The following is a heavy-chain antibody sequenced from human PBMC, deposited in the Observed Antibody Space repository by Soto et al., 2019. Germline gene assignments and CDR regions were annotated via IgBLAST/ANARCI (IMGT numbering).Heavy chain of an antibody. CDR3: ARDLFVYYDILTGKSPEYEYYYYYGMDV. CDR2: ISSSSSYI. V-gene: IGHV3-21*01. Sequence: PGGSLRLSCAASGFTFSSYSMNWVRQAPGKGLEWVSSISSSSSYIYYADSVKGRFTISRDNAKNSLYLQMNSLRAEDTAVYYCARDLFVYYDILTGKSPEYEYYYYYGMDVWGRGTTVTVS. CDR1: GFTFSSYS. D-gene: IGHD3-9*01. J-gene: IGHJ6*02.